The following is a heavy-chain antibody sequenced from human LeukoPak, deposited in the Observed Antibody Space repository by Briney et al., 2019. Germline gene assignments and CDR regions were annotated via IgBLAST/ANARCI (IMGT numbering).Heavy chain of an antibody. CDR2: IYHSGIT. CDR3: AYCSSTSCYGMDV. D-gene: IGHD2-2*01. CDR1: GGSISSGGYS. J-gene: IGHJ6*02. V-gene: IGHV4-30-2*02. Sequence: SQTLSLTCAVSGGSISSGGYSWSWIRQPPGKGLEWIGYIYHSGITHYNSSLKSRVTISVDSSKNQFSLKLSSVTAADTAVYYCAYCSSTSCYGMDVWGQGTTVTVSS.